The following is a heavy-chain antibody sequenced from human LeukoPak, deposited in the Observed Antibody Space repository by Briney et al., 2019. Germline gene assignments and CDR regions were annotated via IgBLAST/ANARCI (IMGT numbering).Heavy chain of an antibody. CDR1: GLTFSNYD. D-gene: IGHD2-15*01. J-gene: IGHJ4*02. CDR2: INPAGSET. CDR3: ARFGYVAAVDV. Sequence: GGSLRLSCAASGLTFSNYDMSWVRQAPGTGLEWVANINPAGSETYYVDPVKGRFSISRDNAKNLVYLQMYSLRAEDTAVYHCARFGYVAAVDVWGQGTPVTVSS. V-gene: IGHV3-7*01.